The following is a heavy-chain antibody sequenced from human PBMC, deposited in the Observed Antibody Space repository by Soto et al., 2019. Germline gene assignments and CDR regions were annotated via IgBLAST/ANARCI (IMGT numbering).Heavy chain of an antibody. Sequence: GGPLSLSCASAGFTFSSHGMHWVRQPPGKGLEWVALISYDGSSKCYVDSVKGRFTISRDNSKNTLYLQVNSLRAEDTAVYSCAKVIEAMGCTSSSCSHGLDIWGQGAMVTVSS. CDR3: AKVIEAMGCTSSSCSHGLDI. CDR1: GFTFSSHG. CDR2: ISYDGSSK. D-gene: IGHD2-2*01. V-gene: IGHV3-30*18. J-gene: IGHJ3*02.